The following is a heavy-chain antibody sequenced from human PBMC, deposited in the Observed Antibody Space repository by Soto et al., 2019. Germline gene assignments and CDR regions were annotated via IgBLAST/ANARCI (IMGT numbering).Heavy chain of an antibody. CDR1: GAGDTFSNYG. CDR2: TIPAFGTV. CDR3: WRHDKTALPPLDS. D-gene: IGHD1-1*01. J-gene: IGHJ4*02. V-gene: IGHV1-69*06. Sequence: QVHLVQSGAEVKSPGSAVKVSCQVSGAGDTFSNYGLNWVRQAPGQGLEWMGGTIPAFGTVNYAEKFQGRVTITADTSTTTAYMELSSLRSDDTAVYYCWRHDKTALPPLDSWGQGTLVSVSS.